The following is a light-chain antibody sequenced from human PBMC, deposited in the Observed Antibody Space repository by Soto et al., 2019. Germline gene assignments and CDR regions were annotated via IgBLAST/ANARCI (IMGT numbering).Light chain of an antibody. CDR3: QQYGSSPYT. V-gene: IGKV3-20*01. CDR1: QNVDKF. Sequence: EIELTQSPATLSLSPGETATLSCRASQNVDKFLAWYQQRPGQPPRLLIFDSSNRATGVPVRFSGTGSGTDFTLTISRLEPEDFAVYYCQQYGSSPYTFGLGTRLEIK. J-gene: IGKJ5*01. CDR2: DSS.